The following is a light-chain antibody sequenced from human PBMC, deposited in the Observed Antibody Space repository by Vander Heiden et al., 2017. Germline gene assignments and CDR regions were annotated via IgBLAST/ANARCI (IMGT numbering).Light chain of an antibody. CDR3: QQYDNPPLT. CDR1: QDISNY. CDR2: GAS. J-gene: IGKJ5*01. Sequence: DNQMTQSPSSLSASVGDRATITCQASQDISNYLNWYQQKPGKAPKLLIYGASDWETGVPSRFSGSGSGTDFTLTISSLQPEDIATYYCQQYDNPPLTFGQGTRLEIK. V-gene: IGKV1-33*01.